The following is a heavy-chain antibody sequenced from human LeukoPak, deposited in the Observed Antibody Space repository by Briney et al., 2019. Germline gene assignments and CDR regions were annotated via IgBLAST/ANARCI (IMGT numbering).Heavy chain of an antibody. V-gene: IGHV3-23*01. Sequence: GGSLRLSCAASGFTFSSDAMSWVRQAPGKGLDWVSAISGSGGSTYYPDSVKGRFTISRDNSKNTLYLQMNSLRAEDTAVYYCAKTSIAVAGPPPVSWGQGTLVTVSS. CDR1: GFTFSSDA. CDR2: ISGSGGST. J-gene: IGHJ4*02. CDR3: AKTSIAVAGPPPVS. D-gene: IGHD6-19*01.